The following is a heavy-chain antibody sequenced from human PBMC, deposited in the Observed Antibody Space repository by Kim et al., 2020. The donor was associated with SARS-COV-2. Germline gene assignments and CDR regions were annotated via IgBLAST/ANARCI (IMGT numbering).Heavy chain of an antibody. CDR3: ARDGSSTSWGNWFDP. D-gene: IGHD2-2*01. J-gene: IGHJ5*02. Sequence: ADSGKGRFTHSRENAKNSLYLQMNSRRAEDTAVYYCARDGSSTSWGNWFDPWGQGTLVTVSS. V-gene: IGHV3-21*01.